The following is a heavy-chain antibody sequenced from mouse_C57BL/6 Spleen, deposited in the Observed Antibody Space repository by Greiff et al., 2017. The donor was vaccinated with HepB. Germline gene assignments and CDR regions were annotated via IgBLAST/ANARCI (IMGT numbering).Heavy chain of an antibody. J-gene: IGHJ2*01. CDR2: IYPGGGYT. Sequence: QVQLKESGAELVRPGTSVKMSCKASGYTFTNYWIGWAKQRPGHGLEWIGDIYPGGGYTNYNEKFKGKATLTADKSSSTAYMQFGSLTSEDSAIYYCAIYDYDRGYFDYWGQGTTLTVSS. CDR3: AIYDYDRGYFDY. D-gene: IGHD2-4*01. CDR1: GYTFTNYW. V-gene: IGHV1-63*01.